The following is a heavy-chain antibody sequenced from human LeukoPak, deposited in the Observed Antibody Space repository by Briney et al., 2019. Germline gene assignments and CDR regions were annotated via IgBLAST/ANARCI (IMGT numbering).Heavy chain of an antibody. V-gene: IGHV3-7*01. J-gene: IGHJ4*02. CDR1: GFTFSNSW. D-gene: IGHD7-27*01. Sequence: GGSLRLSCVASGFTFSNSWMSWVRQAPGKGLEWVANMNPDGSGKYYVDSVRGRFTISRDNAKNSLYLQMNSLGAEDTAVYYCGRDPAWGAIDYWGQGTLVTVSS. CDR3: GRDPAWGAIDY. CDR2: MNPDGSGK.